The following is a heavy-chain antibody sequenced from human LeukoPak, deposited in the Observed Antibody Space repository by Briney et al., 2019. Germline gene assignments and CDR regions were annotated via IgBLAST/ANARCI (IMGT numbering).Heavy chain of an antibody. CDR1: GYTFTSYG. CDR3: ARDRRAAAGKNDAFDI. Sequence: ASVKVSCKASGYTFTSYGISWVRQAPGQGLEWMGWISAYNGNTNYAQKLQGRVTMTTDTSTSTAYMELRSLRSDDTAVYYCARDRRAAAGKNDAFDIWGQGTMVTVSS. V-gene: IGHV1-18*01. J-gene: IGHJ3*02. CDR2: ISAYNGNT. D-gene: IGHD6-13*01.